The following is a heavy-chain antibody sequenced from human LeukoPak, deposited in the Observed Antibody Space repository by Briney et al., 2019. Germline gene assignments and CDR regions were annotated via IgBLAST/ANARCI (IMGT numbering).Heavy chain of an antibody. CDR3: AKEGYYYDSSGYYIKT. Sequence: PGGSLRLSCAASGFTFSSYGMHWVRQAPGKGLDWVAVISYDGSTKYYADSVKGRFTISRDNSKNTLYLQMNSLRAEDTAVYYCAKEGYYYDSSGYYIKTWGQGTLVTVSS. D-gene: IGHD3-22*01. J-gene: IGHJ4*02. V-gene: IGHV3-30*18. CDR2: ISYDGSTK. CDR1: GFTFSSYG.